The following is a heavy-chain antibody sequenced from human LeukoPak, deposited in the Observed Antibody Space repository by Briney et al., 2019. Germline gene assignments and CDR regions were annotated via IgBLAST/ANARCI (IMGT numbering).Heavy chain of an antibody. CDR1: GFTFDDYA. CDR3: ARDRVRWLQLGHDAFDI. Sequence: GRSLRLSCAASGFTFDDYAMHWVRQAPGKGLEWVSSISSSSSYIYYADSVKGRFTISRDNAKNSLYLQMNSLRAEDTAVYYCARDRVRWLQLGHDAFDIWGQGTMVTVSS. J-gene: IGHJ3*02. V-gene: IGHV3-21*01. CDR2: ISSSSSYI. D-gene: IGHD5-24*01.